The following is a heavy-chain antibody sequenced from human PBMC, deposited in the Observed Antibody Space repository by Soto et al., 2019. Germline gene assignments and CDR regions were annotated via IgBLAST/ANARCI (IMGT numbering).Heavy chain of an antibody. J-gene: IGHJ6*02. CDR3: AKDSVHYYYGIDV. V-gene: IGHV3-23*01. CDR1: GFTFSSYP. D-gene: IGHD2-8*01. Sequence: PGGALRLSCAASGFTFSSYPRWLVRQAPGKGLEWVSAISDSGGSTSYADSVKGRFTISRANSKNTMYLQMNSLRAEDKAVYYCAKDSVHYYYGIDVWGQGTTVTVSS. CDR2: ISDSGGST.